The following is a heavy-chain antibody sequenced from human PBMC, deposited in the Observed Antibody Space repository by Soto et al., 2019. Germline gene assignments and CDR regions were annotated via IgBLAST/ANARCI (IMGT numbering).Heavy chain of an antibody. CDR3: ARVGTMIASSLVRYFDL. J-gene: IGHJ2*01. CDR2: FHYSEST. D-gene: IGHD3-22*01. CDR1: GGSISSSSYS. Sequence: PSETLSLTCTVSGGSISSSSYSWGWIRQPPGEGLEWIGTFHYSESTYYNPSLEGRVTISVDTSKNQFSLKVNSVTAADTAVYYCARVGTMIASSLVRYFDLWGRGTLVTVSS. V-gene: IGHV4-39*01.